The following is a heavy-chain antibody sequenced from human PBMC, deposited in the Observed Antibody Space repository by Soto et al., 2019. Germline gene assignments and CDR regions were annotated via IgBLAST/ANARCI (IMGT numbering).Heavy chain of an antibody. V-gene: IGHV1-69*02. CDR3: ARGAYYDFWSGYYAQYNWFDP. J-gene: IGHJ5*02. Sequence: ASVKVSCKASGGTFSSYTISWVRQAPGQGLEWMGRIIPILGIANYAQKFQGRVTITADKSTSTAYMELSSLRSEDTAVYYCARGAYYDFWSGYYAQYNWFDPWGQGTLVTVSS. CDR2: IIPILGIA. CDR1: GGTFSSYT. D-gene: IGHD3-3*01.